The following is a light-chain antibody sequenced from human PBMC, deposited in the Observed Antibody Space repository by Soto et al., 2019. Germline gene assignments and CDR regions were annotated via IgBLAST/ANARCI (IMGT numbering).Light chain of an antibody. Sequence: QSALTQPPSASGSPGQSVTISCTGTSSDVGGYNYVSWYQQHPAKAPKLMIYEVTKRPSGVPDRFSGSKSGITASLTVSGLQAEDEADYYCSSYAGSNSVVFGGGTKLTV. CDR3: SSYAGSNSVV. CDR2: EVT. CDR1: SSDVGGYNY. J-gene: IGLJ2*01. V-gene: IGLV2-8*01.